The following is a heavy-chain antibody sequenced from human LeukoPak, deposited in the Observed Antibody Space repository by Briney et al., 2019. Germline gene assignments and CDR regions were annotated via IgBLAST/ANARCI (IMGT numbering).Heavy chain of an antibody. Sequence: PGGSLRLSCAASGFTFSSYAMHWVRQAPGKGLEWVAVISYDGSNKYYADSVKGRFTISRDNSKNTLYLQKNSLRAEDTAVYYCARCLLGSSWYNYYYYGMDVWGQGTTVTVSS. CDR2: ISYDGSNK. CDR1: GFTFSSYA. V-gene: IGHV3-30*04. D-gene: IGHD6-13*01. CDR3: ARCLLGSSWYNYYYYGMDV. J-gene: IGHJ6*02.